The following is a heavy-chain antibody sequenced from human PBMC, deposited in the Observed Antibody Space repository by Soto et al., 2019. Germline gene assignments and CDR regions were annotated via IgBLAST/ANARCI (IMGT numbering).Heavy chain of an antibody. J-gene: IGHJ6*02. CDR1: GGSFSDYA. CDR3: ARGYKHGYFYALDV. V-gene: IGHV1-69*13. Sequence: SVKVSCKTYGGSFSDYAINWVRQAPGQGLEWMGGIIPMYGIANYAPKFQGRVTITADESTRTAYMEVSSLRSEDTALFYRARGYKHGYFYALDVWGQGTTVTVSS. CDR2: IIPMYGIA. D-gene: IGHD5-18*01.